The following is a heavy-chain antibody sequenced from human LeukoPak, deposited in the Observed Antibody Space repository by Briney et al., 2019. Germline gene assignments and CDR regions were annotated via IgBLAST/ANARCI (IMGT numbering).Heavy chain of an antibody. CDR2: IIPIFGTA. CDR1: GYTFTSYG. Sequence: SVKVSXKASGYTFTSYGISWVRQAPGQGLEWMGGIIPIFGTANYAQKFQGRVTITTDESTSTAYMELSSLRSEDTAVYYCASDDFWSGYSSFDYWGQGTLVTVSS. V-gene: IGHV1-69*05. CDR3: ASDDFWSGYSSFDY. D-gene: IGHD3-3*01. J-gene: IGHJ4*02.